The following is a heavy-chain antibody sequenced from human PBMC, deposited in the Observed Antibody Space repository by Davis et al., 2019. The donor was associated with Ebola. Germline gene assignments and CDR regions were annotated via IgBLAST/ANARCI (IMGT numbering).Heavy chain of an antibody. V-gene: IGHV3-30*18. CDR1: GFTFSNYG. CDR3: AKDYYDSTGRYFDL. CDR2: ISYDGENT. D-gene: IGHD3-22*01. Sequence: GESLKISCAASGFTFSNYGMHWVRQAPGKGLEWVAVISYDGENTYYADSVQGRFTISRDNSKNTLCLQMNSLRPEDTAVYYCAKDYYDSTGRYFDLWGRGTLVTVSS. J-gene: IGHJ2*01.